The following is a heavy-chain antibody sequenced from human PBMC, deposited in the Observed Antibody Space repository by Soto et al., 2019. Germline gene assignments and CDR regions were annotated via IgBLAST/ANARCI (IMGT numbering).Heavy chain of an antibody. CDR2: ISWNSGNR. V-gene: IGHV3-9*01. CDR3: VKATLKFILGDYVSPFDY. D-gene: IGHD4-17*01. J-gene: IGHJ4*02. Sequence: SLRLSCAASGFTFDDFAMHWVRQPPGKGLEWVSGISWNSGNRAYADSVKGRVTISRDNAKSSLYLQMNSLRTEDTAFYYCVKATLKFILGDYVSPFDYWGQGILVTVSS. CDR1: GFTFDDFA.